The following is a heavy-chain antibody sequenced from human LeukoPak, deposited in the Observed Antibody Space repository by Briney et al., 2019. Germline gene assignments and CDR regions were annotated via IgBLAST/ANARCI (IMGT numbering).Heavy chain of an antibody. V-gene: IGHV4-59*01. CDR2: IYYSGST. D-gene: IGHD3-16*01. CDR1: GXSISSYY. CDR3: ARRPTEYLGFDP. J-gene: IGHJ5*02. Sequence: PSETLSLTCTVSGXSISSYYWNWIRQPPGKGLEWIGYIYYSGSTNYNPSLRSRVTISVDTSKNQFSLKLSSVTAADTAVYYCARRPTEYLGFDPWGQGTLVTVSS.